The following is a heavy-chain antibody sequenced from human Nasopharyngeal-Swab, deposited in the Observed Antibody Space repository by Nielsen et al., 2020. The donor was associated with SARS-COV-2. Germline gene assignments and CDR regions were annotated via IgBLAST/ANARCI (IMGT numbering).Heavy chain of an antibody. D-gene: IGHD1-26*01. CDR2: VNGDGSGT. V-gene: IGHV3-74*01. CDR1: GFTFSRYW. J-gene: IGHJ4*02. CDR3: AVGQHAGAFDY. Sequence: GESLKIYCAASGFTFSRYWMHWVRQAPGKGLVWFSRVNGDGSGTGHADSVKGRFTISRENAKRMLYLQMNSLRAEDTAVYYCAVGQHAGAFDYWGQGTLVTVSS.